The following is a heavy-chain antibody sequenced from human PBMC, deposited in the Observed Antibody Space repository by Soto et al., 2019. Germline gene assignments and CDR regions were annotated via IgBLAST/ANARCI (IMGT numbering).Heavy chain of an antibody. D-gene: IGHD3-22*01. J-gene: IGHJ4*02. CDR3: ARHGDYYDSSGSLGGTFDY. CDR1: GGSISSSSYY. V-gene: IGHV4-39*01. CDR2: IYYSGGT. Sequence: SETLSLTCTVSGGSISSSSYYWGWIRQPPGKGLEWIGSIYYSGGTYYNPSLKSRVTISVDTSKNQFSLKLSSVTAADTAVYYCARHGDYYDSSGSLGGTFDYWGQGTLVTVSS.